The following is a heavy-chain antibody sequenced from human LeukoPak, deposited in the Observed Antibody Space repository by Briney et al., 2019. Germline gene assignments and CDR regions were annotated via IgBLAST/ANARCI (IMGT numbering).Heavy chain of an antibody. V-gene: IGHV3-9*01. CDR3: AKARSRIGLVRDVFHY. D-gene: IGHD3-10*01. CDR1: GFTFDDYA. J-gene: IGHJ4*02. Sequence: GGSLRLSCAASGFTFDDYAMHWVRQAPGKGLEWVSGISWNSHYVEYADSVKGRFTISRDNAKNSLYLQMNSLGTEDTALYYCAKARSRIGLVRDVFHYWGQRTLVTVSS. CDR2: ISWNSHYV.